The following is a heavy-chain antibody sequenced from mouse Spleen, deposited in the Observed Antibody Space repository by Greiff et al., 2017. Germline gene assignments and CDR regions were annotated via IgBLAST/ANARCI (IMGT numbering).Heavy chain of an antibody. J-gene: IGHJ2*01. Sequence: EVQLVESGGGLVKLGGSLKLSCAASGFTFSSYAMSWVRQTPEKRLEWVATISSGGGNTYYPDSVKGRFTISRDNAKNTLYLQMSSLKSEDTAMYYCARLGTGTSYYFDYWGQGTTLTVSS. CDR3: ARLGTGTSYYFDY. CDR2: ISSGGGNT. CDR1: GFTFSSYA. V-gene: IGHV5-9-3*01. D-gene: IGHD4-1*01.